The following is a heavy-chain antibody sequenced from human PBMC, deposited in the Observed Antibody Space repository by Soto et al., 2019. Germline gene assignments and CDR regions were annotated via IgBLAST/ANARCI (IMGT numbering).Heavy chain of an antibody. V-gene: IGHV1-18*01. CDR1: GYTFTSYG. D-gene: IGHD3-10*01. CDR2: ISAYNGNT. Sequence: QVQLVQSGAEVKKPGASVKVSCKASGYTFTSYGISWVRQAPGQGLEWMGWISAYNGNTNYAQKVQGRVTMTTDTSTSTAYMELRSLSSDDTAVVYCARELSTYYYGSGSYFFDYWGQGTLVTVSS. J-gene: IGHJ4*02. CDR3: ARELSTYYYGSGSYFFDY.